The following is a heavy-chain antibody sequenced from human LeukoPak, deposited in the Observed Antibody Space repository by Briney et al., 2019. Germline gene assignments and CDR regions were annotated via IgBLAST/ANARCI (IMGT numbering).Heavy chain of an antibody. D-gene: IGHD3-10*01. Sequence: ASVKVSCKASGYTFTSYGISWVRQAPGQGLEWMGWISAYNGNTNYAQKLQGRVTMTTDTSTSTAYMELRSLRSDDTAVYYCARGVRGVIAANWFDPWGQGTLVTVSS. V-gene: IGHV1-18*01. CDR2: ISAYNGNT. CDR3: ARGVRGVIAANWFDP. CDR1: GYTFTSYG. J-gene: IGHJ5*02.